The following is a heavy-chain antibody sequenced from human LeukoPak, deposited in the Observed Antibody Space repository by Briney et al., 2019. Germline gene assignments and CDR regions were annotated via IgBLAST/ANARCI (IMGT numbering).Heavy chain of an antibody. CDR3: ARKAHLDV. CDR1: GGSISNYY. Sequence: SETLSLTCTVSGGSISNYYWSWIRQPPGKGLEWIGEINHSGSTNYNPSLKSRVTISVDTSKNQFSLKLSSVTAADTAVYYCARKAHLDVWGKGTTVTISS. D-gene: IGHD6-6*01. J-gene: IGHJ6*04. CDR2: INHSGST. V-gene: IGHV4-34*01.